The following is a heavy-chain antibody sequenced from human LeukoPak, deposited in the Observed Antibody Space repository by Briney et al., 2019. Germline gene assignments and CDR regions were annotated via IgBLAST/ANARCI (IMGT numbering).Heavy chain of an antibody. J-gene: IGHJ5*02. V-gene: IGHV4-39*01. Sequence: SETLSLTCTVSGGSISSSSYYWGWIRQPPGKGLEWIGSIYYSGSTYYNPSLKSRVTISVDTSKNQFSLKLSSVTAADTAVYYCARLQSPFFARPYNWFDPWGQGTLVTVSS. CDR1: GGSISSSSYY. CDR3: ARLQSPFFARPYNWFDP. D-gene: IGHD3-3*01. CDR2: IYYSGST.